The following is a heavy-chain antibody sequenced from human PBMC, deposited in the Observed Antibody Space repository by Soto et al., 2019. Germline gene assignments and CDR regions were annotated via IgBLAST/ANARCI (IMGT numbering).Heavy chain of an antibody. CDR2: ISSSSSYI. CDR1: GFTFSSYS. J-gene: IGHJ5*02. D-gene: IGHD1-1*01. CDR3: ARDYDGKLERTDWFDP. Sequence: EVQLVESGGGLVKPGGSLRLSCAASGFTFSSYSMNWVRQAPGKGLEWVSSISSSSSYIYYADSVKGRFTISRDNAKSSLYLQMNSLRAEDTAVYYCARDYDGKLERTDWFDPWGQGTLVTVSS. V-gene: IGHV3-21*01.